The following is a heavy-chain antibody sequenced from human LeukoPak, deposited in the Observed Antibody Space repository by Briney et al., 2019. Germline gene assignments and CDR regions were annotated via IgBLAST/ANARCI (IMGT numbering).Heavy chain of an antibody. CDR2: IYYSGST. D-gene: IGHD3-22*01. CDR3: ARDGYYYEDSHYSAHDPFDI. V-gene: IGHV4-39*02. CDR1: GGSISSSSYY. Sequence: PETLSLTCTVSGGSISSSSYYWGWIRQPPGKGLEWIGSIYYSGSTYYNPSLKSRVTISVDTSKNQFSLKLSSVTAADTALYYCARDGYYYEDSHYSAHDPFDIWGQGTMVTVSS. J-gene: IGHJ3*02.